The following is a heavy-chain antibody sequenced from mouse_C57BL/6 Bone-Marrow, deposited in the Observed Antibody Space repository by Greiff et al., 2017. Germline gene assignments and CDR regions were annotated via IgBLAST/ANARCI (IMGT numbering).Heavy chain of an antibody. D-gene: IGHD2-2*01. CDR2: ISSGGSYT. CDR3: ARFYYAYSLFAY. Sequence: EVQLVESGGDLVKPGGSLKLSCAASGFTFSSYGMSWVRQTPDKRLEWVATISSGGSYTYYPDSVKGRFTISRDNAKNTLYLQMSSLKSEDTAMYYCARFYYAYSLFAYWGQGTLVTVSA. V-gene: IGHV5-6*01. J-gene: IGHJ3*01. CDR1: GFTFSSYG.